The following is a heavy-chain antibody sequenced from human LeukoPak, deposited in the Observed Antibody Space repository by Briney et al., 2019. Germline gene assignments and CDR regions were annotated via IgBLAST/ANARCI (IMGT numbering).Heavy chain of an antibody. CDR1: GFTFSSYS. Sequence: GSLRLSCAASGFTFSSYSMNWIRQPPGKGLEWIGEINHSGSTNYNPSLKSRVTISVDTSKNQFSLKLSSVTAADTAVYYCARGNRSSRWRSEYFQHWGQGTLVTVSS. CDR3: ARGNRSSRWRSEYFQH. V-gene: IGHV4-34*01. J-gene: IGHJ1*01. D-gene: IGHD6-13*01. CDR2: INHSGST.